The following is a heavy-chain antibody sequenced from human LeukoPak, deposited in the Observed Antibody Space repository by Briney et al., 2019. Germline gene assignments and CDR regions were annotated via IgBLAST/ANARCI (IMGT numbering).Heavy chain of an antibody. CDR2: IWYDGSNK. CDR3: AKVLWFGTYNSYGLEY. CDR1: GFTFSSYG. V-gene: IGHV3-33*06. J-gene: IGHJ4*02. D-gene: IGHD3-10*01. Sequence: GGSLRLSCAASGFTFSSYGMHWFRQAPGKGLEWVAVIWYDGSNKYYADSVKGRFTISRDNSKNTLYLQMNSLRAEDTAVYYCAKVLWFGTYNSYGLEYWGQGTLVTVSS.